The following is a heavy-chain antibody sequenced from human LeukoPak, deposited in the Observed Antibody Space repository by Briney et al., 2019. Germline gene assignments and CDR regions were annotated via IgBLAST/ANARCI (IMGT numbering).Heavy chain of an antibody. CDR3: ARSSSYYDFSSGMDV. D-gene: IGHD3-3*01. CDR2: ISSNGGST. V-gene: IGHV3-64*01. CDR1: GFTFSSYA. Sequence: GGSLRLSCAASGFTFSSYAMHWVRQAPGKGLEYVSAISSNGGSTYYANSVKGRCTISRDNSKNTLYLQMGSLRAEDMAVYYCARSSSYYDFSSGMDVWGQGTTVTVSS. J-gene: IGHJ6*02.